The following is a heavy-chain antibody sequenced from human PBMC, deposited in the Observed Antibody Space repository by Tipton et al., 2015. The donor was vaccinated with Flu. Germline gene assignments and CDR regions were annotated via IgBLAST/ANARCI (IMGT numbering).Heavy chain of an antibody. D-gene: IGHD3-22*01. J-gene: IGHJ4*02. CDR2: INPNNGGT. Sequence: QLVQSGAEVKKPGASVKVSCKASGYTFTGYSLHWVRQAPGQGLEWMGRINPNNGGTNYAQKFQGRVTMTRDTSISTAYMELSRLRSDDTAVYYCARVPPYDSSGYWGQGTLVTVSS. CDR1: GYTFTGYS. V-gene: IGHV1-2*06. CDR3: ARVPPYDSSGY.